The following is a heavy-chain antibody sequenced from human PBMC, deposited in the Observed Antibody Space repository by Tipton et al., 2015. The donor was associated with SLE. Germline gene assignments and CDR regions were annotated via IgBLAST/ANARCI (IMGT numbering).Heavy chain of an antibody. J-gene: IGHJ5*02. CDR1: GGSISGHY. CDR2: VHHTGGN. V-gene: IGHV4-34*01. D-gene: IGHD3-22*01. Sequence: LRLSCTVSGGSISGHYWTWVRQPPGKGLEWVGEVHHTGGNNYNPSLRSRVTISMDTSKSQFSLTLKSVTAADTAVYFCARGELIEGFDPWGQGTLVTVAA. CDR3: ARGELIEGFDP.